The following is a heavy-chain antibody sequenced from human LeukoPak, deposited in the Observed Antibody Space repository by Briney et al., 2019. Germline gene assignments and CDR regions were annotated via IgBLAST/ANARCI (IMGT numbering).Heavy chain of an antibody. CDR2: IYYSGST. V-gene: IGHV4-59*11. D-gene: IGHD2-2*01. J-gene: IGHJ5*02. CDR3: ARAIVVVPAAMGDWFDP. CDR1: GGSISSHY. Sequence: PSETLSLTCTVSGGSISSHYWSWIRQPPGKGLEWIGYIYYSGSTNYNPSLKSRVTISVDTSKNQFSLKLSSVTAADTAVYYCARAIVVVPAAMGDWFDPWGQGTLVTVSS.